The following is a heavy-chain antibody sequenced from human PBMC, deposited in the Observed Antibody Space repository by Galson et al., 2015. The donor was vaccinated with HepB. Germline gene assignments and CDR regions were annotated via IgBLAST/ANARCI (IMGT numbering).Heavy chain of an antibody. Sequence: SLRLSCAGSGFRFNSYGIHWVRQSPGKGLEWISFISYDATNKYYADSVKGRFSISRDNSKNTLSLQMHGLRPEDTAVYFCVKDGPYLASWIHSNGFDVWGQGAAVIVSS. CDR1: GFRFNSYG. CDR2: ISYDATNK. D-gene: IGHD5-12*01. V-gene: IGHV3-30*18. J-gene: IGHJ6*02. CDR3: VKDGPYLASWIHSNGFDV.